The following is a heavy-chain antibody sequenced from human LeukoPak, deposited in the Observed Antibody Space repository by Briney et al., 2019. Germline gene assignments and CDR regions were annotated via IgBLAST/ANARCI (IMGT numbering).Heavy chain of an antibody. Sequence: PGGSLRLSCAASGFIFSNYYVNWVRQAPGKGREGVSCIHGSASYNYYADSVTGRFTVSRDSAKNSLYLQINSLRVGDTAVYFGARVGAATFYWYYMDVWGKGTTVTVSS. D-gene: IGHD2-15*01. V-gene: IGHV3-21*06. CDR3: ARVGAATFYWYYMDV. CDR2: IHGSASYN. CDR1: GFIFSNYY. J-gene: IGHJ6*03.